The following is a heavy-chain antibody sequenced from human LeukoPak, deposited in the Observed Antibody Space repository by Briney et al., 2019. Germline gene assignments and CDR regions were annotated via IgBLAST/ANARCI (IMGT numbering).Heavy chain of an antibody. D-gene: IGHD6-6*01. J-gene: IGHJ4*02. CDR2: ISSSGSTI. V-gene: IGHV3-48*03. CDR1: GFTCSSYE. CDR3: ARLYSSSSGLRASDY. Sequence: GGSLRLSCAASGFTCSSYEMNWVRQAPGKGLEGVSYISSSGSTIFYADSVKGRFTISRDNAKNSLYLQMNSLRAEDTAVYYCARLYSSSSGLRASDYWGQGTLVTVSS.